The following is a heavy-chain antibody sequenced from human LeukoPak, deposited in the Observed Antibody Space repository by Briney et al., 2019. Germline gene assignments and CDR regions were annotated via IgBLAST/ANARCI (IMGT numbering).Heavy chain of an antibody. V-gene: IGHV3-7*04. CDR1: GFTFSSYW. CDR3: ARGRQLLWSCPLDY. J-gene: IGHJ4*02. Sequence: GGSLRLSCAASGFTFSSYWMSWVRQAPGKGLEWVANIKQDGSEKYYVDSVKGRFTISRDNAKNSLYLQMNSLRAEDTAVYYCARGRQLLWSCPLDYWGQGTLVTVSS. CDR2: IKQDGSEK. D-gene: IGHD3-10*01.